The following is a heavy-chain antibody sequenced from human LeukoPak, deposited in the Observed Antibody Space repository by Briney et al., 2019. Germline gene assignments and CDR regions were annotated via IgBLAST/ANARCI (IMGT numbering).Heavy chain of an antibody. CDR3: ARAKYYYYYMDV. CDR2: ISYDGSNK. V-gene: IGHV3-30-3*01. J-gene: IGHJ6*03. CDR1: GLTFSSYA. Sequence: PGGSLRLSCAASGLTFSSYAMHWVRQAPGKGLEWVAVISYDGSNKYYADSVKGRFTISRDNSKNTLYLQMNSLRAEDTAVYYCARAKYYYYYMDVWGKGTTVTVS.